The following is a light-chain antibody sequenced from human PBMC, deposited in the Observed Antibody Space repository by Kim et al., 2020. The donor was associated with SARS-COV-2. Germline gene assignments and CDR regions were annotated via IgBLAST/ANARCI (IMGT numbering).Light chain of an antibody. V-gene: IGLV1-51*01. J-gene: IGLJ1*01. CDR2: DNN. CDR3: GTWDSSLSAGV. Sequence: GHKVTISCSGSSSNIVNNYVSWYQQLPGTAPKLLIYDNNKRPSGIPDRFSGSKSGTSATLGITGLQTGDEADYYCGTWDSSLSAGVFGTGTKVTVL. CDR1: SSNIVNNY.